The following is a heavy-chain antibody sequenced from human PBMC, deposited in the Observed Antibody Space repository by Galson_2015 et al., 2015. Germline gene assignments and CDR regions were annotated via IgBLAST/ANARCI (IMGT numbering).Heavy chain of an antibody. CDR3: AHRPSTYCSSTSCYFWYFDL. J-gene: IGHJ2*01. CDR2: IYWNDDK. CDR1: GFSLSTSGVG. Sequence: PALVKPTQTLTLTCTFSGFSLSTSGVGVGWIRQPPGEPLEWLALIYWNDDKRYSPSLKSRLTITKDTSKNQVVLTMTNMDPVDTATYYCAHRPSTYCSSTSCYFWYFDLWGRGTLVTVSS. V-gene: IGHV2-5*01. D-gene: IGHD2-2*01.